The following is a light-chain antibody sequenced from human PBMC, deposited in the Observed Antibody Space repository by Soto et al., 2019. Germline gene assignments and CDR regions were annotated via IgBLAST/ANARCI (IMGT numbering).Light chain of an antibody. CDR2: EVS. V-gene: IGLV2-8*01. Sequence: QSALTQPPSASGSPGQSVTISCTGTSSDVGKYDYVSWFQHHPGKAPKLIIYEVSKRPSGVPDRFSGSKSGSTASLTVSGLQTEDEADYYCNSDVAGRNVLGNGTKVTVL. J-gene: IGLJ1*01. CDR3: NSDVAGRNV. CDR1: SSDVGKYDY.